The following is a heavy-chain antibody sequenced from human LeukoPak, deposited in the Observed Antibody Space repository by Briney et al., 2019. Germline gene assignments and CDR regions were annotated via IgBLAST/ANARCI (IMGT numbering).Heavy chain of an antibody. Sequence: SVKVSCKASGGTFSSYAINWVRQAPGQGLEWMGGIIPIFGTANYAQKFQGRVTITADESTSTAYMEVSSLRSEDTAVYYCARTFGYSSGEGYRGQGTLVTVSS. CDR2: IIPIFGTA. D-gene: IGHD6-19*01. J-gene: IGHJ4*02. CDR3: ARTFGYSSGEGY. V-gene: IGHV1-69*13. CDR1: GGTFSSYA.